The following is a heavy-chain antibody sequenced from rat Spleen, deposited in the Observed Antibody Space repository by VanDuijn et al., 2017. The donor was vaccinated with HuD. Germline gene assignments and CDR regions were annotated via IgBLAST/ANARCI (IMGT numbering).Heavy chain of an antibody. CDR3: AREVSLDY. Sequence: QIQLQQSGTELTKPGSSVKISCKASGYTFTNYDLSWVKQRPGQALEWIGAINPGSGGTGYNEKFKGKATLTVDKSSSTAFMQLSSLTPEDTAVYYCAREVSLDYWGQGVMVTVSS. D-gene: IGHD3-8*01. CDR1: GYTFTNYD. V-gene: IGHV1-60*01. CDR2: INPGSGGT. J-gene: IGHJ2*01.